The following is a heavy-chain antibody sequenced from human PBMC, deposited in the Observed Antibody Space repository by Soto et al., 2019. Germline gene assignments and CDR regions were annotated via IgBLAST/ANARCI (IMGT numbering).Heavy chain of an antibody. CDR1: GGTFSSYA. CDR3: ARDLYSTSWYVRAFDM. CDR2: IIPIFGTA. J-gene: IGHJ3*02. V-gene: IGHV1-69*05. Sequence: ASVKVSCKASGGTFSSYAISWVRQAPGQGLEWMGGIIPIFGTANYAQKFQGRVTMTRDTSTSTVFLELSSLRSGDTAVYYCARDLYSTSWYVRAFDMWGQGTMVTVSS. D-gene: IGHD6-13*01.